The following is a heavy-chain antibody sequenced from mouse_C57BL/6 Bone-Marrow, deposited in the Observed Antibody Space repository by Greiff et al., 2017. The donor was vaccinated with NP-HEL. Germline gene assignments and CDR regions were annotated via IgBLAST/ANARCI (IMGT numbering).Heavy chain of an antibody. J-gene: IGHJ1*03. CDR2: IYPGDGDT. CDR3: ARSYYYGSSWDWYFDV. Sequence: VQLQESGAELVKPGASVKISCKASGYAFSSYWMNWVKQRPGKGLEWIGQIYPGDGDTNYNGKFKGKATLTADKSSITAYMQLSSLTSEDSAVYFCARSYYYGSSWDWYFDVWGTGTTVTVSS. D-gene: IGHD1-1*01. V-gene: IGHV1-80*01. CDR1: GYAFSSYW.